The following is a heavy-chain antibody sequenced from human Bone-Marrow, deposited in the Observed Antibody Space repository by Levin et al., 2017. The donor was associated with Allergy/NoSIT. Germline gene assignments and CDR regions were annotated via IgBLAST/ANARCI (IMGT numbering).Heavy chain of an antibody. V-gene: IGHV3-23*01. CDR1: GFRFSNYA. CDR2: ISGSGDFT. Sequence: LSLTCAASGFRFSNYAMSWVRQAPGKGLEWVSSISGSGDFTYSADSTYYAASVKGRFTISRDNAKNMLYLQMDSLRAEDAALYYCAKDPFRTTVTAFEYWGQGTLVNVSS. J-gene: IGHJ4*02. D-gene: IGHD4-17*01. CDR3: AKDPFRTTVTAFEY.